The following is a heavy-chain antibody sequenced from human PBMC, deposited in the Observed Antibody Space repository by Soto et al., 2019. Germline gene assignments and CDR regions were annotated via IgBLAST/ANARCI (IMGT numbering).Heavy chain of an antibody. CDR1: GFTFSMSA. CDR2: TGLNGRTT. D-gene: IGHD2-2*01. V-gene: IGHV3-23*01. Sequence: PGGSLRLSCAASGFTFSMSAMSWVRQAPGEGLEWVSTTGLNGRTTYYADSVKGRFTVSRDNSKNTLHLQMNSLRAEDTAVYYCATVHSTSRSFDYWGQGTLVTVSS. J-gene: IGHJ4*02. CDR3: ATVHSTSRSFDY.